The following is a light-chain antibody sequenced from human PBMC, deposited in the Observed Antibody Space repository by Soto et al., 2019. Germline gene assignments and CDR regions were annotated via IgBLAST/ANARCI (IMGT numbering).Light chain of an antibody. V-gene: IGKV1-39*01. J-gene: IGKJ4*01. CDR1: STIDSY. CDR2: AAS. CDR3: QQSYSPLLT. Sequence: DIQMTQSPSSLSASVGDRVTITCRASSTIDSYLNWYQQKPGKAPNLLIYAASSLQSGVPSRFSGSGSGTDFTLTISSLQPEDSASYYCQQSYSPLLTFGGGTRVEIK.